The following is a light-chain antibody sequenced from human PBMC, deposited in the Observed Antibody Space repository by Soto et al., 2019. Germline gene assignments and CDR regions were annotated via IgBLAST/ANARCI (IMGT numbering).Light chain of an antibody. CDR3: QQYGGSPIT. CDR2: GAS. V-gene: IGKV3-20*01. J-gene: IGKJ5*01. Sequence: EIVLTQSSATLSLSPGERATLSCRASQSVTSNALAWYQQKPGQAPRLLIYGASSRATGIPARFSGSGSGTDFTLTISRLEPEDFALYYCQQYGGSPITFGQGTRLEIK. CDR1: QSVTSNA.